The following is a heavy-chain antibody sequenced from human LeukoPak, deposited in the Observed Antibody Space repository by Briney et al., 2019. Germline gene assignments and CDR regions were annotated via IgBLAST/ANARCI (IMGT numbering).Heavy chain of an antibody. CDR3: ARAEEYYDILTGYYTYYYYGMDV. CDR1: GGSISSYY. D-gene: IGHD3-9*01. V-gene: IGHV4-59*01. CDR2: IYYSGST. J-gene: IGHJ6*02. Sequence: SETLSLTCTVSGGSISSYYWSWIRQPPGKGLEWIGYIYYSGSTNYNPSLKSRVTISVDTSKNQFPLKLSSVTAADTAVYYCARAEEYYDILTGYYTYYYYGMDVWGQGTTVTVSS.